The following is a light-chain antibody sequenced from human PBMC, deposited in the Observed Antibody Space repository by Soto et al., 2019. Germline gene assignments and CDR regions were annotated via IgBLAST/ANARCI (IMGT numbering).Light chain of an antibody. J-gene: IGKJ1*01. CDR3: QQCSSYPST. V-gene: IGKV1-5*03. CDR1: QSISSC. Sequence: DIQMTQSPSTLSASVGDRVTITCRASQSISSCLAWYQQKPVKDPNILIYKASILESGVPSRFSGSGSWKEFTLTISRLQPDEFATYYCQQCSSYPSTFGQGTKVEIQ. CDR2: KAS.